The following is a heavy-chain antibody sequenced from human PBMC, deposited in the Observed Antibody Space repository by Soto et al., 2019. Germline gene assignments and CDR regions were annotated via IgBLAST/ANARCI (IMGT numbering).Heavy chain of an antibody. CDR1: GFTFSNYN. CDR2: ISGTGVYI. V-gene: IGHV3-21*01. Sequence: NPGGSLRLSCVASGFTFSNYNMNWVRQAPGKGLEWVSHISGTGVYIHYADAVKGRFTIPRDNAKSSVYLQMNSLRAEDTAVYYCAREGALKPFSSWGQGALVTVPQ. CDR3: AREGALKPFSS. J-gene: IGHJ5*02.